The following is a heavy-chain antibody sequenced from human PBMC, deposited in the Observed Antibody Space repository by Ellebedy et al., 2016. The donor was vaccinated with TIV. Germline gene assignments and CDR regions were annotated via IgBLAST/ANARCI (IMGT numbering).Heavy chain of an antibody. CDR2: IYTGDST. J-gene: IGHJ3*02. CDR1: GFSVSSNY. V-gene: IGHV3-53*01. CDR3: ARVRSSAFEI. Sequence: GESLKISCAASGFSVSSNYLSWVRQAPGKGLAWVSYIYTGDSTYHADSVKGRFTISRDNSKNTVSLQMNSLRVEDTAVYYCARVRSSAFEIWGQGTMVTVSS.